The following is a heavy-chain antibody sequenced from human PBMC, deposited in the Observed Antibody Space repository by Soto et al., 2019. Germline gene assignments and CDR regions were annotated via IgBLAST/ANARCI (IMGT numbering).Heavy chain of an antibody. Sequence: ASVKVSCKASGYTFTNYGIHWVRQAPGQSLEWMGWINVYNGNTKYSQKFQDRVTFSRDTSASTAYLELSSLRSEDAAVYYCARDLDDILTGPNFDPWGQGTLLTVSS. CDR2: INVYNGNT. CDR1: GYTFTNYG. CDR3: ARDLDDILTGPNFDP. D-gene: IGHD3-9*01. V-gene: IGHV1-3*01. J-gene: IGHJ5*02.